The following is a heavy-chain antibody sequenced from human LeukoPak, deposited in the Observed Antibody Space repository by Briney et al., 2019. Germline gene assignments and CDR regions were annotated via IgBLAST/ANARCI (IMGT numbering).Heavy chain of an antibody. Sequence: GGSLTLSYAACGFTFSGYEMNWVRQAPGKGLEWVSYSSSSGSTTYYADSVKGRFSISRDNAKNSLYLQMNSLRAEDTAVYYCARGAYDYYFDLGGQGSLVTVSS. CDR2: SSSSGSTT. D-gene: IGHD5-12*01. CDR3: ARGAYDYYFDL. V-gene: IGHV3-48*03. J-gene: IGHJ4*02. CDR1: GFTFSGYE.